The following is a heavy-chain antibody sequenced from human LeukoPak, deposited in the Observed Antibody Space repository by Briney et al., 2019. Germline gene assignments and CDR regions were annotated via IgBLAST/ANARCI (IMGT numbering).Heavy chain of an antibody. CDR2: IYTSGST. Sequence: SETLSLTCTVSGGPISSYYWSWIRQPPGKGLEWIGYIYTSGSTNYNPSLKSRVTISVDTSKNQFSLKLSSVTAADTAVYYCARYTSHPTGYYFDYWGQGTLVTVSS. J-gene: IGHJ4*02. CDR1: GGPISSYY. D-gene: IGHD2-2*01. V-gene: IGHV4-4*09. CDR3: ARYTSHPTGYYFDY.